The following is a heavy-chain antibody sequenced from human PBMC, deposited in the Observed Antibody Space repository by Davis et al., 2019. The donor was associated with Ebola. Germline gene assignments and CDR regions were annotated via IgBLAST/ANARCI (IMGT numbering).Heavy chain of an antibody. Sequence: PGGSLRLSCKASGYNFDTYWIAWVREMPGKGLEWMGIIYPDDSDTRYSPSFQGQVTISADKSISTAYLQWSSLKASDTAMYYCARFILGGDWFDPWGQGTLVTVSS. CDR1: GYNFDTYW. CDR3: ARFILGGDWFDP. V-gene: IGHV5-51*01. J-gene: IGHJ5*02. D-gene: IGHD2-15*01. CDR2: IYPDDSDT.